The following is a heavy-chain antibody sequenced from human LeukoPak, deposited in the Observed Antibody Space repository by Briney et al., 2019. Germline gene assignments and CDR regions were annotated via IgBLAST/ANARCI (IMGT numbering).Heavy chain of an antibody. CDR1: VGSMNSYY. J-gene: IGHJ4*02. Sequence: PSETLSLTCSVSVGSMNSYYWSWIRQSPGKGLEWIGYIYYSGSTNYNPSLKSRVTISVDTSKNQFSLKLSSVTAADTAVYYCARHVWLQPLGYWGQGTLVTVSS. CDR2: IYYSGST. D-gene: IGHD3-9*01. CDR3: ARHVWLQPLGY. V-gene: IGHV4-59*08.